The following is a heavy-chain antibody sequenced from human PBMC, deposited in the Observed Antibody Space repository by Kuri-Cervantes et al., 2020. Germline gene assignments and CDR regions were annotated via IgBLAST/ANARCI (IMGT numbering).Heavy chain of an antibody. D-gene: IGHD1-26*01. Sequence: SVKVSCKTSGFTFTSSAVQWVRQARGQRLEWIGWIVVGSGNTNYAQKFQERVTITRGMSTSTAYMELSSLRSEDTAVYYCARDRGGSYYTRRFDYWGQGTLVTVSS. CDR3: ARDRGGSYYTRRFDY. V-gene: IGHV1-58*01. CDR2: IVVGSGNT. J-gene: IGHJ4*02. CDR1: GFTFTSSA.